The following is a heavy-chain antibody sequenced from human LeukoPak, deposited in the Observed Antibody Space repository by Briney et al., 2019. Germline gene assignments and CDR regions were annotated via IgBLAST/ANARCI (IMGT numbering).Heavy chain of an antibody. CDR1: GFTFSSYA. J-gene: IGHJ6*02. Sequence: GGSLRLSCSASGFTFSSYAVHWVRQAPGKGLEYVSAISSNGGSTYYADSVKGRFTISRDNSKNTLYLQMSSLRAEDTAVYYCARGGTEIYYRYYGMDVWGQGTTVTVSS. V-gene: IGHV3-64D*06. CDR2: ISSNGGST. CDR3: ARGGTEIYYRYYGMDV. D-gene: IGHD3-22*01.